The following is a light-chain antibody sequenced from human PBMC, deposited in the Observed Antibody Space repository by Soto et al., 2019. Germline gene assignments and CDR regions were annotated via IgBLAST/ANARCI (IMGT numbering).Light chain of an antibody. Sequence: EIVLTQSPGTLSLSQGERATLSCSSIQSVSSSYLAWYQQKPGQAPRLLIYGASTRATGIPARFSGSGSGTEFTLTISSLQSEDFAVYYCQQYNNWPPITFGQGTRLEIK. V-gene: IGKV3-15*01. J-gene: IGKJ5*01. CDR3: QQYNNWPPIT. CDR2: GAS. CDR1: QSVSSSY.